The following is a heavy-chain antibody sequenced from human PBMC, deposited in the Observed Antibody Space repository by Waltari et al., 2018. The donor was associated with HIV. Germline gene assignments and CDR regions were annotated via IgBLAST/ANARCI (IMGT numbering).Heavy chain of an antibody. CDR1: GFAFYTYA. CDR3: ARDDLIVRRPFGI. J-gene: IGHJ3*02. V-gene: IGHV3-48*03. CDR2: ISSNGGAI. Sequence: DVQLVESVGELVQIGGSLRRPCAGSGFAFYTYAMNWVRQAPGKGLEWIAYISSNGGAIHYADSVRGRFTITRDNAKSSLYLQMNSLRGEDTAIYYCARDDLIVRRPFGIWGQGTMVTV. D-gene: IGHD3-16*02.